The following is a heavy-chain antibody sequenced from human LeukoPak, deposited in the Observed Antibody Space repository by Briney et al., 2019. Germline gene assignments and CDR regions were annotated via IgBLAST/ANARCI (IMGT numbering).Heavy chain of an antibody. CDR3: ARADSRYYYYGMDV. V-gene: IGHV3-53*01. Sequence: HPGGSLRLSCAASGFTVSSNYMSWVRQAPGKGLEWVSVIYSGGSTYYADSVKGRFTISRDNAKNSLYLQMNSLRAEDTAVYYCARADSRYYYYGMDVWGQGTTVTVSS. J-gene: IGHJ6*02. CDR2: IYSGGST. D-gene: IGHD2-15*01. CDR1: GFTVSSNY.